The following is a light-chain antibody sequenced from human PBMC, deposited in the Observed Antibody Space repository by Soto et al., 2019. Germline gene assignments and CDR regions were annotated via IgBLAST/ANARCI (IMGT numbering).Light chain of an antibody. J-gene: IGKJ5*01. CDR2: DAS. Sequence: AIRMTQSPSSFSASTGDRVTITCRASQGISSYLAWYQQKPGKAPKLLIYDASTSQSGVPSRFSGSGSGTDFTLTVSCLQSEDFATYYCQQYYSYPSITFGQGTRLEIK. CDR1: QGISSY. V-gene: IGKV1-8*01. CDR3: QQYYSYPSIT.